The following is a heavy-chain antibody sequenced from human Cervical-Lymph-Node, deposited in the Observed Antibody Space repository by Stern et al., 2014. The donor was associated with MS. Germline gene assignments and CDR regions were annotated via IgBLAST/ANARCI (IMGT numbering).Heavy chain of an antibody. Sequence: VQLVESGPGLVKPSQTLSLTCTVSGGSISSGDYYWSWIRQPPGKGLEWIGYIYYSGSTYYNPSLKSRVIISVDMSKNQFSLKLSSVTAADTAVYYCASANCSSTSCPNWFDPWGQGTLVTVSS. CDR2: IYYSGST. CDR3: ASANCSSTSCPNWFDP. J-gene: IGHJ5*02. D-gene: IGHD2-2*01. CDR1: GGSISSGDYY. V-gene: IGHV4-30-4*01.